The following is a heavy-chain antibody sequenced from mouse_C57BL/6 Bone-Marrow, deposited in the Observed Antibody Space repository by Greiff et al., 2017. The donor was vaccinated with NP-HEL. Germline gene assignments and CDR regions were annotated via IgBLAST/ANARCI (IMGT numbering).Heavy chain of an antibody. D-gene: IGHD1-1*01. CDR2: ISNGGGST. CDR3: TEHYYGSGRDY. J-gene: IGHJ2*01. Sequence: EVMLVESGGGLVQPGGSLKLSCAASGFTFSDYYMYWVRQTPEKRLEWVAYISNGGGSTYYPDTVKGRFTISRDNAKNTMYLKMSRLKSEDAAVYYCTEHYYGSGRDYWGQGTTLTVSS. CDR1: GFTFSDYY. V-gene: IGHV5-12*01.